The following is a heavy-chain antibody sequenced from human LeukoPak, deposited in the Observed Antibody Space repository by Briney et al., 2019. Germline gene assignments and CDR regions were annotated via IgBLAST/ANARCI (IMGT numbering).Heavy chain of an antibody. D-gene: IGHD3-16*01. CDR2: IYPGDSDT. J-gene: IGHJ4*02. Sequence: GESLKISCKASGYTLTSHWIGWVRQMPGKGLEWMGIIYPGDSDTRYSPSFQGQVTISADKSISTAYLQWSSLKASDTAMYYCARASSPRWGEDYWGQGTLVTVSS. V-gene: IGHV5-51*01. CDR1: GYTLTSHW. CDR3: ARASSPRWGEDY.